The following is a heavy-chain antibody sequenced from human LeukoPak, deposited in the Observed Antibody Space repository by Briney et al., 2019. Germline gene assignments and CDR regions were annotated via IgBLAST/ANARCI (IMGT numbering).Heavy chain of an antibody. Sequence: ASVKVSCKSPGYTFTGYYMHWVRQAPGQGLEWMGWINPNTGGINYAQKFQGRVTMTRDTSISAAYMELSRLRSDDTAVYYCARDPYSNYFDYWGQGTLVTVSS. J-gene: IGHJ4*02. V-gene: IGHV1-2*02. CDR3: ARDPYSNYFDY. CDR1: GYTFTGYY. D-gene: IGHD5-18*01. CDR2: INPNTGGI.